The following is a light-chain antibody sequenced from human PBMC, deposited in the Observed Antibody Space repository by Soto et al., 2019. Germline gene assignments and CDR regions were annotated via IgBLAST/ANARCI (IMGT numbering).Light chain of an antibody. CDR2: DAS. Sequence: EIVLTQSPATLSLSPGERATLSCRASQSVDNYLSWYQQKPGQGPRLVIFDASNRATGIPVRFSGSGSGTDFTLTVSSLEPEDFAFYYDLQRGYWPRTFGQGTKVEIK. CDR1: QSVDNY. CDR3: LQRGYWPRT. V-gene: IGKV3-11*01. J-gene: IGKJ1*01.